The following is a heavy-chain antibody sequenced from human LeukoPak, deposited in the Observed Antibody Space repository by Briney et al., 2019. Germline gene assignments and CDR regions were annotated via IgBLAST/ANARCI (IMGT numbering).Heavy chain of an antibody. CDR2: IHLFRGGT. CDR1: GYTFTGSV. D-gene: IGHD2-15*01. V-gene: IGHV1-2*02. CDR3: ARYPNQYCSTGSCYRRVYFDY. Sequence: ASVKVSCKASGYTFTGSVMHWVRQAPGQRLGWMGWIHLFRGGTNYAQKFQVRGTMTRDTSISTAYMELSSLRPEDTAVYYCARYPNQYCSTGSCYRRVYFDYWGQGTLVTVTS. J-gene: IGHJ4*02.